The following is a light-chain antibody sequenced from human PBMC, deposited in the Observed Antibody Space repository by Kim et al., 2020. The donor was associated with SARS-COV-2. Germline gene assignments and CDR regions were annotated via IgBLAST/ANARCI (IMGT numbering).Light chain of an antibody. Sequence: SLGERATLSCRASQSVSVTYLAWYQQKCGQAPRLLIYGASNRATGIPDRFSGGGSGTDFTLTINGLEPEDFAVYYCQHYGTALWTFGQGTKVDIK. V-gene: IGKV3-20*01. J-gene: IGKJ1*01. CDR3: QHYGTALWT. CDR2: GAS. CDR1: QSVSVTY.